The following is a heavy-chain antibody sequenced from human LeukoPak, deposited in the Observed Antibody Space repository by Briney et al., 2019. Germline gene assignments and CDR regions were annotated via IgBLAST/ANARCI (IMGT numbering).Heavy chain of an antibody. Sequence: GGSLRLSCAASGFTFSSYGMHWVRQAPGKGLEWVAVISYDGSNKYYADSVKGRFTISRDNSKNTLYLQMNSLRAEDTAVYYCAASSSWTPYYYYYGMDVWGQGTTVTVSS. CDR2: ISYDGSNK. V-gene: IGHV3-30*03. J-gene: IGHJ6*02. CDR1: GFTFSSYG. CDR3: AASSSWTPYYYYYGMDV. D-gene: IGHD6-13*01.